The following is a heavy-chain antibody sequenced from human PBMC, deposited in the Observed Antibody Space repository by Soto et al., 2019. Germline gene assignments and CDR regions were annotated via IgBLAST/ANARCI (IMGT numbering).Heavy chain of an antibody. CDR2: ISAYNGNT. CDR3: ARDGFRSTIYYYYGMDV. D-gene: IGHD3-3*01. CDR1: GYTFTSYG. Sequence: AASVKVSCKASGYTFTSYGISWVRQAPGQGLEWMGWISAYNGNTNYAQKLQGRVTMTTDTSTSTAYMELRSLRSDDTAVYYCARDGFRSTIYYYYGMDVWGQGTTVTVS. V-gene: IGHV1-18*04. J-gene: IGHJ6*02.